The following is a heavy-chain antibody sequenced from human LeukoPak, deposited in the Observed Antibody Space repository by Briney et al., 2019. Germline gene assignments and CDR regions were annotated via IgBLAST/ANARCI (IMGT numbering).Heavy chain of an antibody. Sequence: PSETLSLTCAVYGGSFSGYYWSWIRQPPGKGLEWIGEINHSGSTNYNPSLKSRVTISVDTSKNQFSLKLSSVTAADTAVYYCARGLWYNDAFDIWGQGTMVTVSS. D-gene: IGHD1-1*01. CDR2: INHSGST. CDR3: ARGLWYNDAFDI. CDR1: GGSFSGYY. J-gene: IGHJ3*02. V-gene: IGHV4-34*01.